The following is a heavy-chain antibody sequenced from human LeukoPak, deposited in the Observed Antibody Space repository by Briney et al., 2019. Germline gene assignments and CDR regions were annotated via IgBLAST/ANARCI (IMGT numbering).Heavy chain of an antibody. CDR3: AKSRGSSGWDAFDI. CDR2: ISWNRGSI. Sequence: PGRSLRLSCAASGFTFDDYAMHWVRQAPGKGLEWVSGISWNRGSIGYADSVKGRFTISRDNAKNSLYLQMNSLRAEDTALYYCAKSRGSSGWDAFDIWGQGTMVTVSS. J-gene: IGHJ3*02. D-gene: IGHD6-19*01. V-gene: IGHV3-9*01. CDR1: GFTFDDYA.